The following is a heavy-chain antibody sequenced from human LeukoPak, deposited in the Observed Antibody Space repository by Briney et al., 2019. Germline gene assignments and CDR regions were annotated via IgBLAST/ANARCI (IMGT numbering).Heavy chain of an antibody. J-gene: IGHJ4*02. CDR2: IYYSGST. V-gene: IGHV4-39*07. Sequence: PSETLSLTCTVSGGSISSSGYYWGWIRQSPGKGLEWIGSIYYSGSTYYNPSLKSRVTISVDTSKNQFSLKLSSVTAADTAVYYCARNYYDRYFDYWGQGTLVTVSS. D-gene: IGHD3-22*01. CDR1: GGSISSSGYY. CDR3: ARNYYDRYFDY.